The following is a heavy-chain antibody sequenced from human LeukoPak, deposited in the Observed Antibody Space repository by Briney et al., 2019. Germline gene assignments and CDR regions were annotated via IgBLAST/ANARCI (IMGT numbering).Heavy chain of an antibody. CDR1: GGSISSHY. CDR3: AHTSWLQSSYYFDY. V-gene: IGHV4-59*08. CDR2: IYYSGSI. D-gene: IGHD5-24*01. Sequence: SETLSLTCTVSGGSISSHYWSWIRQPPGKGLEWIGYIYYSGSINYNPSLKSRVTISVDTSKNQFSLKLSSVTAADTAVYYCAHTSWLQSSYYFDYWGQGTLVTVSS. J-gene: IGHJ4*02.